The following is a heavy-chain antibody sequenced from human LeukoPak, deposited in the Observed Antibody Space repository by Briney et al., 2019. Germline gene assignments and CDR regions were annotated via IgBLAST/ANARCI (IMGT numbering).Heavy chain of an antibody. CDR2: ISAYNGNT. D-gene: IGHD3-10*01. J-gene: IGHJ4*02. V-gene: IGHV1-18*04. CDR1: GYTFTSYG. Sequence: ASVKVSCKASGYTFTSYGISWVRQAPGQGLEWMGWISAYNGNTNYAQKLQGRVTMTTDTSTSTAYMELRSLRSDDTAVYYCARDGYYYGSGSYYKVRGAFDYGGQGTLVTVSS. CDR3: ARDGYYYGSGSYYKVRGAFDY.